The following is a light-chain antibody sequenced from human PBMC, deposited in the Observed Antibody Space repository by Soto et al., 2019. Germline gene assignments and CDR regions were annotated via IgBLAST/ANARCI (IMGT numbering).Light chain of an antibody. CDR1: SNDVGGSNY. Sequence: QSVLTQPASGSGSPGQSITISCTGSSNDVGGSNYVSWYQQHPGKAPKLMIYDVNNRPSGISNRFSGSKSGNTASLIISGLQAEDEADYYCSSSTSSSTLYVFGTGTKLTVL. V-gene: IGLV2-14*01. J-gene: IGLJ1*01. CDR3: SSSTSSSTLYV. CDR2: DVN.